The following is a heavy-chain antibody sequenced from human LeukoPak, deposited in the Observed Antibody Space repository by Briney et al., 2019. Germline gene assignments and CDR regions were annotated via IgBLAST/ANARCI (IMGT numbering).Heavy chain of an antibody. CDR1: GFTFSSFA. CDR2: ITRNGGST. CDR3: VKDLRSDFMGVLSRYLSY. Sequence: GSLRLSCSASGFTFSSFAMHWVRQAPGKGLEYVAAITRNGGSTYYADSVKGRFTISRDNSKSTLYLQMSSLRAEDTAVYLCVKDLRSDFMGVLSRYLSYWGQGTLVTVSS. D-gene: IGHD2/OR15-2a*01. J-gene: IGHJ4*02. V-gene: IGHV3-64D*09.